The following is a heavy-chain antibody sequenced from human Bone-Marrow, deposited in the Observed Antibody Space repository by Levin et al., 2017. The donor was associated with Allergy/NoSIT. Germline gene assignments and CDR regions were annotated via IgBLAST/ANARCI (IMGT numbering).Heavy chain of an antibody. V-gene: IGHV3-30*04. D-gene: IGHD6-13*01. CDR3: ASRGSWYYFES. Sequence: GGSLRLSCAASGFTFSSYAMHWVRQAPGKGLEWVAVISFDGRNEYYADSVKGRVTISRDNSKNTVYLQVNSLRAEGTAVYYCASRGSWYYFESWGQGTLVTVSS. CDR1: GFTFSSYA. CDR2: ISFDGRNE. J-gene: IGHJ4*02.